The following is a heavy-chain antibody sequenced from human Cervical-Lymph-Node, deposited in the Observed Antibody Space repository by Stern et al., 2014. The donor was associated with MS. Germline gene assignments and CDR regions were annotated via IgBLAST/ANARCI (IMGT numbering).Heavy chain of an antibody. CDR2: MYWDDDK. CDR3: AHKGCTADCFNWFDP. Sequence: QITLKESGPTLVKPTQTLTLTCNFSGFSLTTSAVGVGWVRQSPGKALEWLALMYWDDDKRYSPSLKNRLTITKDISKNEVVLTLTNMAPVDTATYYCAHKGCTADCFNWFDPWGQGILVTVSS. CDR1: GFSLTTSAVG. V-gene: IGHV2-5*02. D-gene: IGHD2-21*02. J-gene: IGHJ5*02.